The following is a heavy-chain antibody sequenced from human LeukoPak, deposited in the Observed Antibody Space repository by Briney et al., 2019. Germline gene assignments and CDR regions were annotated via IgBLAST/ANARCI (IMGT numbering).Heavy chain of an antibody. CDR2: ISAYNGNT. CDR1: GYTFTSYG. Sequence: GASVKVSCKASGYTFTSYGISWVRQAPGQGLEWMGWISAYNGNTNYAQKLQGRVTMTTDTSTSTAYMELRSLRSDDTAVYYCARETPLIAAARTFDYWGQGTLVTVSS. D-gene: IGHD6-13*01. CDR3: ARETPLIAAARTFDY. V-gene: IGHV1-18*01. J-gene: IGHJ4*02.